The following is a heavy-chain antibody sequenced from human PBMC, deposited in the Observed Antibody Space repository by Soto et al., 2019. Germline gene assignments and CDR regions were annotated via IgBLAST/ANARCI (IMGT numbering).Heavy chain of an antibody. CDR1: GFPVSSNY. V-gene: IGHV3-66*01. D-gene: IGHD6-6*01. J-gene: IGHJ4*02. CDR2: LYSGGST. Sequence: TGGSLRLSCAASGFPVSSNYMSWVRQAPGKGLEWVSVLYSGGSTYYADSVKGRFTISRDNSKNTLYLQMNSLRAEDTALYYCAREVAARPVDYWGQGTLVTVSS. CDR3: AREVAARPVDY.